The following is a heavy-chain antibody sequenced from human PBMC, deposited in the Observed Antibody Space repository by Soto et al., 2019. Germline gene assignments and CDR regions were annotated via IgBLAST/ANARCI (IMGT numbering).Heavy chain of an antibody. CDR2: IWSDGNNR. Sequence: PGGSLRLSCAASGFMLSNHGMHWVRQAPGKGLEWVAVIWSDGNNRYYADSVKGRFTISRDNSKNTLYLQMNSLRAEDTAVYYCVRGDNWNDEASDYWGQGT. D-gene: IGHD1-1*01. J-gene: IGHJ4*02. V-gene: IGHV3-33*01. CDR3: VRGDNWNDEASDY. CDR1: GFMLSNHG.